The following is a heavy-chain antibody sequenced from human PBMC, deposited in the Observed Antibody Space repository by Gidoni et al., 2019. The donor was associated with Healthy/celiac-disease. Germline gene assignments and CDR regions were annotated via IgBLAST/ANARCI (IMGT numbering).Heavy chain of an antibody. D-gene: IGHD2-2*01. CDR3: ARGDCSSTSCYDDYYGMDV. Sequence: EVQLVESGGGLVKPGGSLRLSCAASGFTFSSYSMNWVRQAPGKGLEWVSSISSSSSYIYYADSVKGRFTISRDNAKNSLYLQMNSLRAEDTAVYYCARGDCSSTSCYDDYYGMDVWGQGTTVTVSS. J-gene: IGHJ6*02. CDR1: GFTFSSYS. CDR2: ISSSSSYI. V-gene: IGHV3-21*01.